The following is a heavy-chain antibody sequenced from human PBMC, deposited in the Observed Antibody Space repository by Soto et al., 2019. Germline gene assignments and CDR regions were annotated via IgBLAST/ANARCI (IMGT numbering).Heavy chain of an antibody. D-gene: IGHD4-17*01. CDR2: LYRGGKT. Sequence: VQLVESGGGLVQPGWSLRLSCTASAFTGTSNYISWVRQTLGQRLEWVSALYRGGKTFYTDSVRGRFTVSRHNSDNTVFLHMDSLRIDDTAVYFCATGDYFYWLDSWCQGTLVTVSS. J-gene: IGHJ5*01. V-gene: IGHV3-53*04. CDR1: AFTGTSNY. CDR3: ATGDYFYWLDS.